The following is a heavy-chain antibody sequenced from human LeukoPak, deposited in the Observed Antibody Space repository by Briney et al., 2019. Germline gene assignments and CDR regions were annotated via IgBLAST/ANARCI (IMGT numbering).Heavy chain of an antibody. CDR3: ASSDTAMDFDY. CDR2: IYYTGST. D-gene: IGHD5-18*01. V-gene: IGHV4-59*08. Sequence: ASETLSLTCTVSGGSISSYYWSWIRQPPGKGLEWIGNIYYTGSTNYNPSLKSRVTMSVDTFKNQFSLKLSSVTAADTAVYYCASSDTAMDFDYWGQGTLVTVSS. CDR1: GGSISSYY. J-gene: IGHJ4*02.